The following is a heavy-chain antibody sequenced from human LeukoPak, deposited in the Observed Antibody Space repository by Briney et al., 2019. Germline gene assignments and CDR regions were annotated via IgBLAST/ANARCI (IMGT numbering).Heavy chain of an antibody. CDR2: LSGYDGNT. CDR3: ARDSKVAAGSGFDY. CDR1: GYTFSSYG. J-gene: IGHJ4*02. V-gene: IGHV1-18*01. Sequence: ASVKVSCKASGYTFSSYGISWVRLAPGQGPEWMGWLSGYDGNTNYAQKVQGRVTLTTDTSTSTAYMELRSLRSDDTAFYYCARDSKVAAGSGFDYWGQGTLVTVSS. D-gene: IGHD6-13*01.